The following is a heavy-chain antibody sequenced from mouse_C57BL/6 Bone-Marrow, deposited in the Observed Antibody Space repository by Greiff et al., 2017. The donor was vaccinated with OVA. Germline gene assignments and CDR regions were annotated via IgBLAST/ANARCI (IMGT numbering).Heavy chain of an antibody. CDR2: IWWDDDK. CDR1: GFSLSTFGMG. V-gene: IGHV8-8*01. Sequence: QVTLKVSGPGILQPSQTLSLTCSFSGFSLSTFGMGVGWIRQPSGKGLEWLAHIWWDDDKYYNPALKSRLTISKDTSKNEVFLKIANVDTADTATNDCDRFGSYVGYFDFWGQGNTLTVSS. D-gene: IGHD1-1*02. CDR3: DRFGSYVGYFDF. J-gene: IGHJ2*01.